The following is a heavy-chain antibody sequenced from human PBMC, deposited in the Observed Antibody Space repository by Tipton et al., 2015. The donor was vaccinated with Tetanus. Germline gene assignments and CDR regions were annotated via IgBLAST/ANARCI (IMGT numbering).Heavy chain of an antibody. Sequence: LRLSCSVSGASLRSGDYNWSWIRQPPGKGLEWIGDIFYSGNSIPNPSFRSRVTMSADTSRTLFSLTLMSVTAADTAVYFCARGLIDDFLGSRIYFDSWGPGTLVTVSS. J-gene: IGHJ4*02. D-gene: IGHD3-16*01. CDR1: GASLRSGDYN. CDR2: IFYSGNS. V-gene: IGHV4-61*08. CDR3: ARGLIDDFLGSRIYFDS.